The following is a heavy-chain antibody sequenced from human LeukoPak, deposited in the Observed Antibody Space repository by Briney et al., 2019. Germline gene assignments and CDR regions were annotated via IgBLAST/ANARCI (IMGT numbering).Heavy chain of an antibody. CDR1: GYTFTAYY. CDR2: IDTNTGAT. D-gene: IGHD2-8*02. V-gene: IGHV1-2*02. CDR3: ASEAFCAGGSCNVQRVAS. J-gene: IGHJ4*02. Sequence: GASVKVSCKASGYTFTAYYIHWVRQAPGQGLDWMGWIDTNTGATKYAQKFQGRVTITRDTSTGTAYMELRSLISGDTALYYCASEAFCAGGSCNVQRVASWGPGTLVTVSS.